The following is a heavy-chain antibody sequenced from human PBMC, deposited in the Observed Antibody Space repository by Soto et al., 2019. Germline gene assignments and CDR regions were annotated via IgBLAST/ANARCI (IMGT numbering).Heavy chain of an antibody. CDR2: INPNSGDT. D-gene: IGHD3-9*01. J-gene: IGHJ6*02. CDR3: AGAQIGLFDRLPDNYYYGMDA. CDR1: GHSFTGHY. V-gene: IGHV1-2*02. Sequence: QVQLVQSGAEVQKPGASVKVSCKVSGHSFTGHYMHWVRQAPGQGLEWMGWINPNSGDTNYARKFQGRVTMTRGQTNKTVYMVLSSLRSDDTAVYYCAGAQIGLFDRLPDNYYYGMDAWGQGTTVTLSS.